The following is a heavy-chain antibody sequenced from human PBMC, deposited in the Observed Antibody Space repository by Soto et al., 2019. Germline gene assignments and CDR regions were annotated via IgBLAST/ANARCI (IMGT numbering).Heavy chain of an antibody. V-gene: IGHV1-18*01. CDR1: GFTFSNHG. CDR2: ISGYNGHT. Sequence: QVQVVQSGPEVKKPGASVKVSCKVSGFTFSNHGLSWVRQAPGQGLEWMGWISGYNGHTNYAQKFQGRVTVTTDTSMTTGTRTVYTELRSLTSDDTSVYYCAIVGGDVYYVWGTHRALDYRGQGTLVTVSS. CDR3: AIVGGDVYYVWGTHRALDY. D-gene: IGHD3-16*01. J-gene: IGHJ4*02.